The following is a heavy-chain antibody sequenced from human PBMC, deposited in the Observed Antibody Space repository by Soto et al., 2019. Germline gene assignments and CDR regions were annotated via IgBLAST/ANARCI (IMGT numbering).Heavy chain of an antibody. V-gene: IGHV3-64D*06. CDR3: VTCLPISGDRCSGWFGP. D-gene: IGHD2-15*01. J-gene: IGHJ5*02. CDR2: IDSNAYST. Sequence: PGGSLRLSCSASGFPFSSYTMHWVRQAPGKGLEYVSAIDSNAYSTFYADSVKGRFTTSRDNSKNTLYLQMSSLRPEDTAVYYCVTCLPISGDRCSGWFGPWGQGTLVTVSS. CDR1: GFPFSSYT.